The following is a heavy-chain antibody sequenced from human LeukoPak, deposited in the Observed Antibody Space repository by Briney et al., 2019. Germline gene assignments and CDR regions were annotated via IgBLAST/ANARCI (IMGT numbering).Heavy chain of an antibody. CDR2: MNPNSGNT. CDR3: ARGNLALDTVATIDPFDY. D-gene: IGHD5-12*01. V-gene: IGHV1-8*01. CDR1: GYTFTSYD. J-gene: IGHJ4*02. Sequence: ASVKVSCKASGYTFTSYDINWVRQATGQGLEWMGWMNPNSGNTGYAQKFQGRVTMTRNTSISTAYMELSSLRSEDTAVYYCARGNLALDTVATIDPFDYWGQGTLVTVSS.